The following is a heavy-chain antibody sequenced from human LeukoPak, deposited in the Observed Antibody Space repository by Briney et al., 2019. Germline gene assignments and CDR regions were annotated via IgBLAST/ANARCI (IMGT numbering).Heavy chain of an antibody. CDR3: ARFGQLVRDDYFDY. Sequence: SETLSLTCTVSGGSISSSSYYWGWIRQPPGKGLEWIGTIYYIGTTYYNPSLKSRVTISADTSKNQFSLQLSSVTAADTAVYYCARFGQLVRDDYFDYWGQGTLVTVSS. D-gene: IGHD6-13*01. CDR1: GGSISSSSYY. J-gene: IGHJ4*02. V-gene: IGHV4-39*01. CDR2: IYYIGTT.